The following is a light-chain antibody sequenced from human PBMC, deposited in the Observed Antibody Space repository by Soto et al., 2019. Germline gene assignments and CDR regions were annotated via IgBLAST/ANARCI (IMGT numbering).Light chain of an antibody. Sequence: EIVLTQSPATLSLSPGERATLSCRASQGVSSFLAWCQRKPGQAPRLLIYDAPNRATGIPARFSGSGPGTYFTLTISSLEPEDFALYYCQHRSNWHGLTVGGGTKVGIK. CDR3: QHRSNWHGLT. CDR1: QGVSSF. CDR2: DAP. J-gene: IGKJ4*01. V-gene: IGKV3D-11*01.